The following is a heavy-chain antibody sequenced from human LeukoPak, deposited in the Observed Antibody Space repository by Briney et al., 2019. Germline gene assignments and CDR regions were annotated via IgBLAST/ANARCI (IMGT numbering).Heavy chain of an antibody. V-gene: IGHV1-69*01. Sequence: ASVKVSCKASGGTFISYAISWVRQAPGQGLEWMGGIIPIFGTANYAQKFHGRVTITADESTSTAYMELSSLRSEDTAVYYCARDPGDGMDVWGQGTTVTVSS. CDR3: ARDPGDGMDV. D-gene: IGHD1-26*01. CDR1: GGTFISYA. J-gene: IGHJ6*02. CDR2: IIPIFGTA.